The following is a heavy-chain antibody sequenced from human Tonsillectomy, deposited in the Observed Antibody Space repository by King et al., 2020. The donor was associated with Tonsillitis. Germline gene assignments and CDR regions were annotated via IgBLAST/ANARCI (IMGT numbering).Heavy chain of an antibody. Sequence: VQLVESGGGVVQPGGSLRLSCAASGFIFSSYGMHWVRQAPGKGLEWVAFIRYDGINKYYADSVKGRFTISRDNSKNTLYLQMNSLRAEDTAVFYCAKDGYCSGGSCYHNSSFDAFDIWGQGTMVTVSS. D-gene: IGHD2-15*01. CDR1: GFIFSSYG. CDR2: IRYDGINK. V-gene: IGHV3-30*02. J-gene: IGHJ3*02. CDR3: AKDGYCSGGSCYHNSSFDAFDI.